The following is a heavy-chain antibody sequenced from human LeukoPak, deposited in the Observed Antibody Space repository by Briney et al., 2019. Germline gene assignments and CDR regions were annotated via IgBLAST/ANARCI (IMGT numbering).Heavy chain of an antibody. V-gene: IGHV1-2*02. CDR2: INPNSGDI. CDR1: GYSFTGYY. CDR3: ARGKVYYYYYMDV. Sequence: ASVKVSCKASGYSFTGYYMHWVRQAPGQGLEWMGWINPNSGDINYAQKFQGRATMTRDTSISTAYMELSRLRSDDTAVYYCARGKVYYYYYMDVWGAGTTVTVSS. J-gene: IGHJ6*03.